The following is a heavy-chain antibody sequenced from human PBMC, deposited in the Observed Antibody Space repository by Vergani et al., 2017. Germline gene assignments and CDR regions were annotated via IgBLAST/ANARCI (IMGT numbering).Heavy chain of an antibody. CDR2: ISAYNGNT. CDR1: GYTFTSYG. V-gene: IGHV1-18*04. CDR3: ARVQDQWLSPDAFDI. J-gene: IGHJ3*02. Sequence: QVQLVKSGAEVKKPGASVKVSCKASGYTFTSYGISWVRQAPGQGLEWMGWISAYNGNTNYAQKLQGRVTMTTDTSTGKAYMERRSLRSDDTSVYYCARVQDQWLSPDAFDIWGQGTMVTVSS. D-gene: IGHD6-19*01.